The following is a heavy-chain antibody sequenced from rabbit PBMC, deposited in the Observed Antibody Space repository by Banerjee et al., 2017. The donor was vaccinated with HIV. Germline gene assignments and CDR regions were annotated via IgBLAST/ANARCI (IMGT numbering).Heavy chain of an antibody. Sequence: EESGGDLVKPGGTLTLTCTASGFSLSSYAMCWVRQAPGKGLEWITCIYPGDRSYYASWVNGRFTISSHNAQNTLYLQLNSLTAADTATYFCARKTDVYGGAPYAPFKLWGQGTLVTVS. J-gene: IGHJ4*01. D-gene: IGHD4-2*01. V-gene: IGHV1S47*01. CDR2: IYPGDRS. CDR1: GFSLSSYA. CDR3: ARKTDVYGGAPYAPFKL.